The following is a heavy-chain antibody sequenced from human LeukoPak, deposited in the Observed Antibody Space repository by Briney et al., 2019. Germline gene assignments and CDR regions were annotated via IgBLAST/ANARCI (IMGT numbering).Heavy chain of an antibody. V-gene: IGHV1-2*02. CDR3: ARDLVAIVGAITCAFDI. D-gene: IGHD1-26*01. Sequence: LWASVKVSCKASGGTFSSYAISWVRQAPGQGLEWMGWINPNSGGTNYAQKFQGRVTMTRDTSISTAYMELSRLRSDDTAVYYCARDLVAIVGAITCAFDIWGQGTMVTVSS. CDR2: INPNSGGT. CDR1: GGTFSSYA. J-gene: IGHJ3*02.